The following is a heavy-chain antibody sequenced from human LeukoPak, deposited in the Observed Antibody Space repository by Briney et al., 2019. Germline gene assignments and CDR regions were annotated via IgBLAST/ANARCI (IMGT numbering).Heavy chain of an antibody. J-gene: IGHJ3*02. CDR3: ARDMAPQRPPYDAFDI. Sequence: GGSRRLSCVASGFTFDEYAMHWVRPAPGKGLGWVSVISGVGDTTYYADSLKGRFTISRDNSKNSLYLQFDSLRTEYTALYFCARDMAPQRPPYDAFDIWGQGTRVTVSS. D-gene: IGHD2-2*01. CDR2: ISGVGDTT. V-gene: IGHV3-43*02. CDR1: GFTFDEYA.